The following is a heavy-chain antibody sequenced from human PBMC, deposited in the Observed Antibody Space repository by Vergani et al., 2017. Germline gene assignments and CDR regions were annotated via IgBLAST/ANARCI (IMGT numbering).Heavy chain of an antibody. CDR2: MYPKNGNT. V-gene: IGHV1-8*01. CDR3: ARGVRDSKDRHNWFGH. J-gene: IGHJ5*02. CDR1: GYNFTSFD. Sequence: QEQLVQSGAEVRKPGASVKVSCKDSGYNFTSFDIKWVRLATRQGLEWMGWMYPKNGNTAYAANFQGRITRTRDSSTDSAYMEMKSLRREDTAIYSCARGVRDSKDRHNWFGHWGQGTVVTVSS. D-gene: IGHD2-15*01.